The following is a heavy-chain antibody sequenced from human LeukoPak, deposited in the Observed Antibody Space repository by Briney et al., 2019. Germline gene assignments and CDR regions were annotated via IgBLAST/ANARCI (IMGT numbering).Heavy chain of an antibody. CDR3: ASPYCGGDCYHPTDAFDI. V-gene: IGHV1-2*02. D-gene: IGHD2-21*02. J-gene: IGHJ3*02. CDR1: GYTFTGYY. Sequence: GASVKVSCKASGYTFTGYYMHWVRQAPGQGLEWMGWINPNSGGTNYAQKFQGRVTMTRDTSISTAYMELSRLRSDDTAVYYCASPYCGGDCYHPTDAFDIWGQGTMVTVSS. CDR2: INPNSGGT.